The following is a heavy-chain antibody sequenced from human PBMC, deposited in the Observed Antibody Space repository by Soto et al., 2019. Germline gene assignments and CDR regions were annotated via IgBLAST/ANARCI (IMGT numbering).Heavy chain of an antibody. CDR2: IYYSGST. Sequence: SETLSLTCTVSGGSISSYYWSWIRQPPGKGLEWIGYIYYSGSTNYSPSLKSRVTITKDTSKNQVVLTMTNMDPMDTGTYYCERKGPEDWPLDYWGQGTLVTVSS. J-gene: IGHJ4*02. CDR3: ERKGPEDWPLDY. D-gene: IGHD3-9*01. V-gene: IGHV4-59*01. CDR1: GGSISSYY.